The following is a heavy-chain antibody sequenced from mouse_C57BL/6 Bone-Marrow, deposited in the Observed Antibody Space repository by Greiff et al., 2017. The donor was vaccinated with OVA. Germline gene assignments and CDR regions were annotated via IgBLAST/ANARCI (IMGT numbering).Heavy chain of an antibody. Sequence: EVQRVESGGDLVKPGGSLKLSCAASGFTFSSYGMSWVRQTPDKRLEWVATISSGGSYTYYPDSVKGRFTISRDNAKNTLYLRMSSLKSEDTAMYYCARLITTVVATRYFDVWGTGTTVTVSS. CDR1: GFTFSSYG. CDR3: ARLITTVVATRYFDV. CDR2: ISSGGSYT. J-gene: IGHJ1*03. V-gene: IGHV5-6*01. D-gene: IGHD1-1*01.